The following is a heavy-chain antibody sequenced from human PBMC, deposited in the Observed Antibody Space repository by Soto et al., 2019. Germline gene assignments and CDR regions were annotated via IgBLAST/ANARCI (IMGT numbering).Heavy chain of an antibody. Sequence: PSETLSLTCAVYGGSFSGYYWSWIRQPPGKGLEWIGEINHSGSTNYNPSLKSRVTISVDTSKNQFSLKLSSVTAADTAVYYCASRGGVVTTDYWGQGTLVTVSS. J-gene: IGHJ4*02. V-gene: IGHV4-34*01. CDR3: ASRGGVVTTDY. CDR2: INHSGST. D-gene: IGHD3-3*01. CDR1: GGSFSGYY.